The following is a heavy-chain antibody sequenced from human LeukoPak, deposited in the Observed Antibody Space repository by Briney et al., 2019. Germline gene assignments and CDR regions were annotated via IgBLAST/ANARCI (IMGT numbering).Heavy chain of an antibody. Sequence: SVTVSCKASGGTFISYAISWVRQAPGQGLEWMGGIIPIFGTANYAQKFQGRVTITADKSTSTAYMELSSLRSEDTAVYYCARVRIAAAGPSYYYYMDVWGKGTTVTISS. D-gene: IGHD6-13*01. CDR1: GGTFISYA. J-gene: IGHJ6*03. CDR3: ARVRIAAAGPSYYYYMDV. CDR2: IIPIFGTA. V-gene: IGHV1-69*06.